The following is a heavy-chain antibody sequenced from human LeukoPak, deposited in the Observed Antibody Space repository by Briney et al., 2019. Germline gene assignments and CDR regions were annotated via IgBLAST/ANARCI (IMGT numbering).Heavy chain of an antibody. J-gene: IGHJ4*02. CDR3: ARGSTHDTSGYLRPFGY. CDR1: GFTFSSYA. CDR2: ISYDGSNK. D-gene: IGHD3-22*01. Sequence: PGRSLRLSCAASGFTFSSYAMHWVRQAPGKGLEWVAVISYDGSNKYYADSVKGRFTISRDNSKNTLYLQMNSLRAEDTAVYHCARGSTHDTSGYLRPFGYWGQGTLVTVSS. V-gene: IGHV3-30-3*01.